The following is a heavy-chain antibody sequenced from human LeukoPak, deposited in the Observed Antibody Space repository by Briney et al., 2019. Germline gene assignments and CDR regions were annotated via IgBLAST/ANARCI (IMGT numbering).Heavy chain of an antibody. CDR3: AKDLGKYGFWSGSDC. CDR1: RFTFSNHG. J-gene: IGHJ4*02. CDR2: IRYDGSDE. V-gene: IGHV3-30*02. Sequence: PGGSLRLSCAASRFTFSNHGMHWVRQAPGKGLEWVAFIRYDGSDENYPDSVKGRFTISRDNSKNTLYLQMNSLRAEDTAVYYCAKDLGKYGFWSGSDCWGRGTLVTVSS. D-gene: IGHD3-3*01.